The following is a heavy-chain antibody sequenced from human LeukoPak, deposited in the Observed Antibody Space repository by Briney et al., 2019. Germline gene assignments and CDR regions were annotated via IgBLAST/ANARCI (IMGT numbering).Heavy chain of an antibody. CDR2: ISYDGSNK. D-gene: IGHD5-18*01. CDR1: GFTFSSYA. J-gene: IGHJ4*02. Sequence: GGSLRLSCAASGFTFSSYAMHWVRQAPGKGLEWVAVISYDGSNKYYADSVKGRFTISRDNSKNTLYLQMNSLRAEDTAVYYCARTWIQLWFPDYWGQGTLVTVSS. V-gene: IGHV3-30*04. CDR3: ARTWIQLWFPDY.